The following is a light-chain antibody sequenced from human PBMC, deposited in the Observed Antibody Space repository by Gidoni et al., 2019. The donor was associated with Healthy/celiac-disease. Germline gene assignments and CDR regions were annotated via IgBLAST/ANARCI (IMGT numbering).Light chain of an antibody. J-gene: IGLJ3*02. Sequence: QLVLTQSPSASASLGASVKLTCTLRSGHSSYAIAWHQQQPEKGPRYLMKLNSDGSHSKGDGIPDCFSGSSSGAERYLTISSLQSEDEADYYCQTWGTGIHVFGGGTKLTVL. CDR3: QTWGTGIHV. CDR1: SGHSSYA. CDR2: LNSDGSH. V-gene: IGLV4-69*01.